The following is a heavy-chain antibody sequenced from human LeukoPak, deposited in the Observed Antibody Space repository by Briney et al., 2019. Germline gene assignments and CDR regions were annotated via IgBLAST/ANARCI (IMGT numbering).Heavy chain of an antibody. CDR1: GGSISSYY. CDR2: IYYSGST. D-gene: IGHD3-16*01. Sequence: SETLSLTCTVSGGSISSYYWSWIRQPPGKGLEWIGYIYYSGSTNYNPSLKSRVTISVDTSKNQFSLKLSSVTAADTAVYYCARRGGFRMDYYFDYWGQGTLVTVSS. CDR3: ARRGGFRMDYYFDY. J-gene: IGHJ4*02. V-gene: IGHV4-59*01.